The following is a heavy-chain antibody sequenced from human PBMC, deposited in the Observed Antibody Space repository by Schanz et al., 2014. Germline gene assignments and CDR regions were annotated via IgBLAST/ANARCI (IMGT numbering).Heavy chain of an antibody. D-gene: IGHD2-15*01. V-gene: IGHV1-69*02. CDR3: ARGGVVVVTAALNWFDP. CDR1: GGTFSSSS. CDR2: IIPFLGVA. J-gene: IGHJ5*02. Sequence: QVQLVQSGAEVKKPGSSVKVSCKASGGTFSSSSISWVRQAPGQGLEWMGRIIPFLGVAKYAQNFQARVTITADKSTTTAYMELSSLRSADTAVYYCARGGVVVVTAALNWFDPWGQGTLVTVSS.